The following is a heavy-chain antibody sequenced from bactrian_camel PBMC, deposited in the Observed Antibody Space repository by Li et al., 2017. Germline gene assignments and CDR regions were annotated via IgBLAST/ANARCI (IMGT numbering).Heavy chain of an antibody. V-gene: IGHV3S53*01. Sequence: VQLVESGGGSVQPGGSLRLSCQASGLTGGTNCLGWFRQPPGDEREGVAAISTSGRVTYADSVKGRFTISRDNAKNTVFLEMNSLKSEDTALYYCGTYGGSWSTLVTGARGPRSPSP. D-gene: IGHD6*01. CDR3: GTYGGSWSTLVT. J-gene: IGHJ6*01. CDR2: ISTSGRV. CDR1: GLTGGTNC.